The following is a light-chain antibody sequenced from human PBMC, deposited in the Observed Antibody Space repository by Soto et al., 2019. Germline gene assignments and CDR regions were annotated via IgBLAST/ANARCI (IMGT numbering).Light chain of an antibody. V-gene: IGKV3-11*01. J-gene: IGKJ5*01. Sequence: EIVLTQSPATLSLSPGERATLSCRASQSVSSYLAWYQQKPGQAPRLLIYDAYNRATGIPDRFSGSGSGTDFTLTISTLEPEDFAVYYCQQRINWPITFGQGTRLEIK. CDR3: QQRINWPIT. CDR2: DAY. CDR1: QSVSSY.